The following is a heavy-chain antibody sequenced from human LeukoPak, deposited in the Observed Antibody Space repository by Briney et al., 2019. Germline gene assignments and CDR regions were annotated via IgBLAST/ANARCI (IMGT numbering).Heavy chain of an antibody. D-gene: IGHD3-3*01. CDR1: GFTFSSYN. J-gene: IGHJ4*02. V-gene: IGHV3-48*01. Sequence: PGGSLRLSCAASGFTFSSYNMNWVRQAPGKGLEWVSYISNTNSTIHYADSVKGRFTISRDNSKNTLYLQMNSLRAEDTAVYYCARDLSDFWSGYPDYWGQGTLVTVSS. CDR3: ARDLSDFWSGYPDY. CDR2: ISNTNSTI.